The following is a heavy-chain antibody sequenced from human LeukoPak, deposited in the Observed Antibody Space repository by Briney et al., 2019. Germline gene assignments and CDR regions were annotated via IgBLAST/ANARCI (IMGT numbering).Heavy chain of an antibody. CDR3: AGEMFPLITGTTSWFDP. Sequence: SQTLSLTCAISGDIVSGNSAAWNWIRQSPSRGLEWLGRTYYRSTWYTDYAGSVKGRITIKPDISQNQFSLQLNSMTPEDTALYYCAGEMFPLITGTTSWFDPWGQGTLVTVSS. CDR1: GDIVSGNSAA. CDR2: TYYRSTWYT. V-gene: IGHV6-1*01. D-gene: IGHD1-7*01. J-gene: IGHJ5*02.